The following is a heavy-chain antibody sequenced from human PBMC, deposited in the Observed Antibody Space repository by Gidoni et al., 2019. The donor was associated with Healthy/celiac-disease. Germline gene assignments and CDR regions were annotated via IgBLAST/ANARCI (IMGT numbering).Heavy chain of an antibody. J-gene: IGHJ2*01. CDR3: ATKYSSGWGYWYFDL. D-gene: IGHD6-19*01. V-gene: IGHV1-24*01. CDR1: GYTTTELS. CDR2: FDPEDGET. Sequence: QVQLVQSGAEVKKPGASVKVSCKVSGYTTTELSMYWVRQAPGKGLEWMGGFDPEDGETIYAQKFQGRVTMTEDTSTDTAYMELSSLRSEDTAVYYCATKYSSGWGYWYFDLWGRGTLVTVSS.